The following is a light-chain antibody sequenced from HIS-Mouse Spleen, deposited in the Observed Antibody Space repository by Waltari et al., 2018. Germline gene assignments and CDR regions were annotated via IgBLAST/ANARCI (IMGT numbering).Light chain of an antibody. V-gene: IGLV3-10*01. CDR2: EDS. Sequence: SYELTQPPSVPVSPGQTARITCSGAALPKQYAYWYQQKSCKAPVLVIYEDSKRPSGIPERFSGSSSGTMATLTISGAQVEDEADYYCYSTDSSGNHRVFGGGTKLTVL. J-gene: IGLJ2*01. CDR3: YSTDSSGNHRV. CDR1: ALPKQY.